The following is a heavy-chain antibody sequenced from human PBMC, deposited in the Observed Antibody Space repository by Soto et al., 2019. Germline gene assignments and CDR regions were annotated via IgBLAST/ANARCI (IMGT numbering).Heavy chain of an antibody. CDR2: INAGNGNT. D-gene: IGHD3-22*01. J-gene: IGHJ4*02. CDR1: GYTFTSYA. Sequence: ASVKVSCKASGYTFTSYAMHWVRQAPGQRLEWMGWINAGNGNTKYSQKFQGRVTITRDTSASTAYMELSSLRSEDTAVYYCARDFLSRVTYYYDSSGPGLDYWGQGTLVTVSS. CDR3: ARDFLSRVTYYYDSSGPGLDY. V-gene: IGHV1-3*01.